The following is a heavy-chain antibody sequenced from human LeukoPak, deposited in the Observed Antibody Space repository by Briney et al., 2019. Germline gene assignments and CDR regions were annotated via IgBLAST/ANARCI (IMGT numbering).Heavy chain of an antibody. Sequence: SETLSLTCTVYGVSVSSHSWSWIRQPPGKGLEWIGYIYSSGSTNYNPSLKSRVTMSVDTSKNQFSLNLRSVSGADTAVYYCARDRCSDDAGYFDNWGQGTLVTVSS. V-gene: IGHV4-59*02. J-gene: IGHJ4*02. CDR3: ARDRCSDDAGYFDN. CDR1: GVSVSSHS. D-gene: IGHD2-15*01. CDR2: IYSSGST.